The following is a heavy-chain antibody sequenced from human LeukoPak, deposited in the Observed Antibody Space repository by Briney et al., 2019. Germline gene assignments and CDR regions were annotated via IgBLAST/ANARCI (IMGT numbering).Heavy chain of an antibody. CDR3: ARSLYCSSTSCYYGMDV. CDR2: IYSGGST. J-gene: IGHJ6*02. V-gene: IGHV3-66*01. Sequence: GGSLRLSCAASGFTVSSNYMSWVRQAPGKGLEWVSVIYSGGSTYYADSVKGRFTISRDNSKNTLYLQMNSLRAEDTAVYYCARSLYCSSTSCYYGMDVWGQGTTVTVSS. D-gene: IGHD2-2*01. CDR1: GFTVSSNY.